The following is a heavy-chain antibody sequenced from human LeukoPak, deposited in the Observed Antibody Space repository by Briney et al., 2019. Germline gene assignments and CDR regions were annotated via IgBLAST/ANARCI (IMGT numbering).Heavy chain of an antibody. CDR2: ISSSGSTI. CDR1: GFTFSSYE. CDR3: ARVLVVAAAFDH. Sequence: GGSLRLSCAASGFTFSSYEMNWVRQAPGKGLEWVSYISSSGSTIYYADSVKGRFTISRDNAKNSLYLQMNSLRAEDTAVYYCARVLVVAAAFDHWGQGTLVTVSS. D-gene: IGHD2-15*01. V-gene: IGHV3-48*03. J-gene: IGHJ4*02.